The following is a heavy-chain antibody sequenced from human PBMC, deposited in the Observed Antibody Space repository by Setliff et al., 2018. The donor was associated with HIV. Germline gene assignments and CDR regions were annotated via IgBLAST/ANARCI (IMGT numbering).Heavy chain of an antibody. D-gene: IGHD3-10*01. Sequence: GGSLRLSCAASGFTVSTNYMSWVRQAPGKGLEWVSIIYTGGSTYYADSVKGRFTISRDNSKNTLYLQMNSLRAEDTAVYYCARHLWWRPFDYWGQGTLVTVSS. J-gene: IGHJ4*02. CDR1: GFTVSTNY. CDR3: ARHLWWRPFDY. V-gene: IGHV3-66*02. CDR2: IYTGGST.